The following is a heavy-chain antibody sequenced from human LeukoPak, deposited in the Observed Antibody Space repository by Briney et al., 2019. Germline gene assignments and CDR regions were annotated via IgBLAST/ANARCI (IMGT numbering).Heavy chain of an antibody. CDR1: GFTFGDYA. D-gene: IGHD5-24*01. V-gene: IGHV3-49*04. Sequence: PGGSLRLSCTASGFTFGDYAMSWVRQAPGKGLEWVGFIRSKAYGGTTEYAASVKGRFTISRDDSNSIAYLQMNSLKTEDTAVYYCTVEMARGYYYYYYMDVWGKGTTVTVSS. CDR3: TVEMARGYYYYYYMDV. J-gene: IGHJ6*03. CDR2: IRSKAYGGTT.